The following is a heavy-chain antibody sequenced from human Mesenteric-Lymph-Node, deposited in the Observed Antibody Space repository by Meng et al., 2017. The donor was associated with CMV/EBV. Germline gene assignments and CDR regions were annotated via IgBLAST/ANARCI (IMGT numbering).Heavy chain of an antibody. CDR1: GFTFSSYG. CDR2: IRGSGGST. Sequence: GESLKISCAASGFTFSSYGMSWVRQAPGKGLEWVSVIRGSGGSTHYADSAKGRFTISRDDSKNTLFLQMNSLRADDTAVYYCVSPQYDFWSGRPYYYGMDVWGQGTTVTVSS. D-gene: IGHD3-3*01. V-gene: IGHV3-23*01. CDR3: VSPQYDFWSGRPYYYGMDV. J-gene: IGHJ6*02.